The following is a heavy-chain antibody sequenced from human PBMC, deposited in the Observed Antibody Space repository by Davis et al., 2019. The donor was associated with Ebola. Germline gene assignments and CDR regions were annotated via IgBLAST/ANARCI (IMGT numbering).Heavy chain of an antibody. CDR2: FSWNNAGI. V-gene: IGHV3-9*02. Sequence: SLTLSCPASGFSSSDYAMHWVRHAPGKALEWVSGFSWNNAGIGYADSVQGRFTISRDNAKNLLYLQMNSLRAEDTAVYYCAKDGYWGYFPFDYWGQGTLVTVSA. CDR3: AKDGYWGYFPFDY. CDR1: GFSSSDYA. J-gene: IGHJ4*02. D-gene: IGHD3-16*01.